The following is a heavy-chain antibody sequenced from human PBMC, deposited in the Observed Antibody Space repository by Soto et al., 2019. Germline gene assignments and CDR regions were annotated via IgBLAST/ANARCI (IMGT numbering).Heavy chain of an antibody. CDR3: ALEGGGAIRRSYFDY. V-gene: IGHV3-33*01. J-gene: IGHJ4*02. D-gene: IGHD3-16*01. CDR2: IWYDGSNK. Sequence: QVQLVESGGGVVQPGRSLRLSCAASGITFSSYGMHWVRQAPGKGLEWVAVIWYDGSNKYYADSVKGRFTISRDNSKNTLYLQMTSLRAEDTAVYYRALEGGGAIRRSYFDYWGQGTLVTVSS. CDR1: GITFSSYG.